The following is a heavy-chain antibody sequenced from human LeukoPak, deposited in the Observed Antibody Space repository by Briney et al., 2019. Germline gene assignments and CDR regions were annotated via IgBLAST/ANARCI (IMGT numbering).Heavy chain of an antibody. CDR3: AKETGIQLWLHTLHED. Sequence: GGSLRLSCAASGFTFSSYAMSWVRQAPGKGLEWVSSISGSGGSTYYADSVKGRFTISRDNSKNTLYLQMNGLRAEDTAVYYCAKETGIQLWLHTLHEDWGQGTLVTVSS. V-gene: IGHV3-23*01. D-gene: IGHD5-18*01. CDR1: GFTFSSYA. J-gene: IGHJ4*02. CDR2: ISGSGGST.